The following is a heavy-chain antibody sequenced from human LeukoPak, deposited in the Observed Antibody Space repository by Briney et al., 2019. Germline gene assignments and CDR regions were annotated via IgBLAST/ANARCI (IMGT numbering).Heavy chain of an antibody. CDR3: ARVRRFGDYGDFDY. J-gene: IGHJ4*02. D-gene: IGHD4-17*01. V-gene: IGHV3-48*02. CDR1: GXTFSSYS. CDR2: ISSSSSTI. Sequence: GGSLRLSCAASGXTFSSYSMNWVRQAPGKGLEWVSYISSSSSTIYYADSVKDRFTISRDNAKNSLYLQMNSLRDEDTAVYFCARVRRFGDYGDFDYWGQVTLVTVSS.